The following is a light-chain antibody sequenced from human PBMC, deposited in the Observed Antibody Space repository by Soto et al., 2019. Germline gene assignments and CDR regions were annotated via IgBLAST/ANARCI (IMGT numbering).Light chain of an antibody. CDR1: QSVSSY. CDR3: QQRSNWPPIT. Sequence: EVVLTQSPATLSLSPGERATLSCRASQSVSSYLAWYQQKPGQAPRLLIYDASNRATGIPARFSGSGSGTEFTLTISSLEPEDAALYYCQQRSNWPPITFGQGTRLEI. CDR2: DAS. V-gene: IGKV3-11*01. J-gene: IGKJ5*01.